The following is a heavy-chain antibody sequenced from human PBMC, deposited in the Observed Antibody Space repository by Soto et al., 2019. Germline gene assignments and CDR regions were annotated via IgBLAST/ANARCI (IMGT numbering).Heavy chain of an antibody. CDR1: GFTFSSYA. Sequence: GGSLILSCSASGFTFSSYAMHWVRQAPGKGLEYVSAISSNGGSTYYADSVKGRFTISRDNSKNTLYLQMSSLRAEDTAVYYCLTGHYSDSSGTIRDYWRQRTLVTLSS. CDR3: LTGHYSDSSGTIRDY. D-gene: IGHD3-22*01. CDR2: ISSNGGST. J-gene: IGHJ4*02. V-gene: IGHV3-64D*06.